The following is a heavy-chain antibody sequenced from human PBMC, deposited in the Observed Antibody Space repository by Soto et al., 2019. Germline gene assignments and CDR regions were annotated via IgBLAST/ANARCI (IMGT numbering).Heavy chain of an antibody. CDR1: GYTFTSYG. CDR3: AREGVWGDYYYYGMDV. J-gene: IGHJ6*02. CDR2: ISAYNGNT. D-gene: IGHD3-16*01. Sequence: VKVSCKASGYTFTSYGISWVRQAPGQGLEWMGWISAYNGNTNYAQKLQGRVTMTTDTSTSTAYMELRSLRSDDTAVYYCAREGVWGDYYYYGMDVWGQGTTVTVSS. V-gene: IGHV1-18*04.